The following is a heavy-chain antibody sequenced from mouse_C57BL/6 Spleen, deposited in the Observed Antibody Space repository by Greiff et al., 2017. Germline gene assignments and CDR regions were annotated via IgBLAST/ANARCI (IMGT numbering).Heavy chain of an antibody. J-gene: IGHJ4*01. Sequence: QVQLQQPGAELVMPGASVKLSCKASGYTFTSYWMHWVKQRPGQGLEWIGEIDPSDSYTNYNQKFKGKSTLTVDKSSSTAYMQLSSLTSEDSAVYYCARDYGSGYAMDYWGQGTSVTVSS. CDR2: IDPSDSYT. V-gene: IGHV1-69*01. CDR1: GYTFTSYW. D-gene: IGHD1-1*01. CDR3: ARDYGSGYAMDY.